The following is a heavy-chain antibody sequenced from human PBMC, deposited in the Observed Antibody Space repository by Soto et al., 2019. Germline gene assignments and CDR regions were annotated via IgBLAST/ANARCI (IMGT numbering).Heavy chain of an antibody. CDR1: GGSISSYY. V-gene: IGHV4-59*01. Sequence: SETLSLTCTVSGGSISSYYWSWIRQPPGKGLEWIGYIYYSGSTNYNPSLKSRVTISVDTSKNQFSLKLSSVTAADTAVYYCARGLHYYDFWSGYPNWFDPWGQGTLVTVSS. CDR3: ARGLHYYDFWSGYPNWFDP. D-gene: IGHD3-3*01. J-gene: IGHJ5*02. CDR2: IYYSGST.